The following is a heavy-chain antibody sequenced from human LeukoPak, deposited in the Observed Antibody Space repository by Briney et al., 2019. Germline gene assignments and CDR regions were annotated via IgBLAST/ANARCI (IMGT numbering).Heavy chain of an antibody. Sequence: HGESLKISCKGSGYSFTSYWIGWVRQMPGKGLEWMGIIYPGDSDTRYSPSFQGQVTISADKSISTAYLQWSSLKASDTAMYYCARHGLDYGDYGWFDPWGQGTLVTVSS. J-gene: IGHJ5*02. V-gene: IGHV5-51*01. CDR1: GYSFTSYW. D-gene: IGHD4-17*01. CDR3: ARHGLDYGDYGWFDP. CDR2: IYPGDSDT.